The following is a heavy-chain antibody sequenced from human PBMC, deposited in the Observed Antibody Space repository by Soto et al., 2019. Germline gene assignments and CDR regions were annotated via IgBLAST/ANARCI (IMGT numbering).Heavy chain of an antibody. V-gene: IGHV4-30-4*01. J-gene: IGHJ4*02. CDR3: VRDSGAKLSSS. CDR1: GGSINNGDYY. Sequence: PSETLSLTCTVSGGSINNGDYYWSWIRQPPGKGLEWIGYVYYSGTAYYNPSLKSRVRISVDRSKIQFSLELNSVTAADTAVYYCVRDSGAKLSSSWGQGTLVTVSS. CDR2: VYYSGTA. D-gene: IGHD6-13*01.